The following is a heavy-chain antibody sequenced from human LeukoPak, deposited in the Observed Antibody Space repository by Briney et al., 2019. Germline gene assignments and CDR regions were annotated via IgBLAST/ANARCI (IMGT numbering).Heavy chain of an antibody. Sequence: SETLSLTCAVYGGSFSGYYWSWIRQPPGKGLEWIGEINHSGSTNYNPSLKSRVTISVDTSKNQFSLELSSVTAADTAVYYCARGPHCSSTSCYRDRYYYYYMDVWGKGTTVTVSS. D-gene: IGHD2-2*02. CDR2: INHSGST. J-gene: IGHJ6*03. V-gene: IGHV4-34*01. CDR1: GGSFSGYY. CDR3: ARGPHCSSTSCYRDRYYYYYMDV.